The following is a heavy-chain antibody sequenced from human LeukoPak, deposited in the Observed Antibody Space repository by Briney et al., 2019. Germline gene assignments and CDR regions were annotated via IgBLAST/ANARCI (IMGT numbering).Heavy chain of an antibody. CDR1: GFTFSSYS. V-gene: IGHV3-48*01. CDR3: AKAPARIAAAGTGDY. CDR2: ISSSSSTT. J-gene: IGHJ4*02. Sequence: GGSLRLSCAASGFTFSSYSMNWVRQAPGKGLEWVSYISSSSSTTYYADSVKGRFTISRDNSKNTLYLEMNSLRAEDTAVYYCAKAPARIAAAGTGDYWGQGTLVTVSS. D-gene: IGHD6-13*01.